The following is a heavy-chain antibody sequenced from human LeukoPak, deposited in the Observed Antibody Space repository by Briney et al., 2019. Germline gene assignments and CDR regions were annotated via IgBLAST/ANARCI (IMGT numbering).Heavy chain of an antibody. D-gene: IGHD2-2*01. CDR2: INPNSGGT. V-gene: IGHV1-2*02. CDR3: ASEIQTPRYCSSTSCSLLYYYGMDV. CDR1: GYAFTGYY. Sequence: GASVKVSCKASGYAFTGYYMHWVRQAPGQGLEWMGWINPNSGGTNYAQKFQGRVTMTRDTSISTAYMELSRLRSDDTAVYYCASEIQTPRYCSSTSCSLLYYYGMDVWGQGTTVTVSS. J-gene: IGHJ6*02.